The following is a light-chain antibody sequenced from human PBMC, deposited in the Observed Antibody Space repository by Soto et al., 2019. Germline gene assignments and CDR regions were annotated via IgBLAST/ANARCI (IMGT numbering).Light chain of an antibody. J-gene: IGKJ1*01. V-gene: IGKV3-11*01. CDR2: DAS. Sequence: EIVLTQSPATLSLSPGERATLSCRASQSVSSSLGWYQQKPGQPPRLLIYDASKRVTVIPARFSGSGSGTDFTLAISSLEPEDFAVYFCQQRTDGWTFGQGTKVEIK. CDR1: QSVSSS. CDR3: QQRTDGWT.